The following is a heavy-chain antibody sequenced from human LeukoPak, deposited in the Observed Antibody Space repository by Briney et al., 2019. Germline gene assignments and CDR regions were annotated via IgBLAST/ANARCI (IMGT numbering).Heavy chain of an antibody. CDR2: ISYGGSNK. J-gene: IGHJ6*02. CDR1: GFTFSSYA. V-gene: IGHV3-30-3*02. D-gene: IGHD6-13*01. CDR3: AKRGVIAAGGAMDV. Sequence: GGSLRLSCAASGFTFSSYAMHWVRQAPGKGLERVAVISYGGSNKYYADSVKGRFTISRDNSKNTLYLQLNSLRAEDTAVYYCAKRGVIAAGGAMDVWGQGTTVTVSS.